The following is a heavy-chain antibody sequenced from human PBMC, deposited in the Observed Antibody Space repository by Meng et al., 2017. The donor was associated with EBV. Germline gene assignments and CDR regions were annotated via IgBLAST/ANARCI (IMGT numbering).Heavy chain of an antibody. J-gene: IGHJ4*02. V-gene: IGHV1-2*06. Sequence: GQLVQSGAEVKTPGASVKVSCKASGYTFTGYYMHWVRQAPGQGLEWMGRINPNSGGTNYAQKFQGRVTMTRDTSISTAYMELSRLRSDDTAVYYCARSRSSPDVPLDYWGQGTLVTVSS. CDR2: INPNSGGT. CDR3: ARSRSSPDVPLDY. CDR1: GYTFTGYY. D-gene: IGHD6-19*01.